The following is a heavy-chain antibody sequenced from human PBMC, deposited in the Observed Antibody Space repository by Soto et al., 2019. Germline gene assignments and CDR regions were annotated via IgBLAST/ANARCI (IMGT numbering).Heavy chain of an antibody. V-gene: IGHV1-46*01. CDR1: GYTFTHYY. J-gene: IGHJ5*02. CDR3: ARPPVPGCINGVFYPCDP. Sequence: QVQLVQSGAEVKKPGASVKVSCKASGYTFTHYYIHWVRQAPGQGLEWMGMINPSGGSTDYAQKFQAGVPSTTDTSTTTGYQELSGLRSDEPAVYYCARPPVPGCINGVFYPCDPWGQGTLVTVSS. CDR2: INPSGGST. D-gene: IGHD2-8*01.